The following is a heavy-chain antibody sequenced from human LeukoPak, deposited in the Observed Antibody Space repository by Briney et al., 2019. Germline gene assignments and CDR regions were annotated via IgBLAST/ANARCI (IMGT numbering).Heavy chain of an antibody. V-gene: IGHV4-61*01. CDR2: IYYSGST. D-gene: IGHD3-22*01. Sequence: SETLSLTCTVSGYSISSGYYWGWIRQPPGKGLEWIGYIYYSGSTNYNPSLKSRVTISVDTSKNQFSLKLSSVTAADTAVYYCARAGYYYDSSGYNYDAFDIWGQGTMVTVSS. CDR1: GYSISSGYY. J-gene: IGHJ3*02. CDR3: ARAGYYYDSSGYNYDAFDI.